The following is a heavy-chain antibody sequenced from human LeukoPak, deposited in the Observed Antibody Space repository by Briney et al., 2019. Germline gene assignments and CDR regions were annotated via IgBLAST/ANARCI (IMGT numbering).Heavy chain of an antibody. CDR2: IWYDGSNK. CDR3: AKSVYAQSNYYYYMDV. CDR1: GFTFSSYG. Sequence: GGSLRLSCAASGFTFSSYGMHWVRQAPGKGLEWVAVIWYDGSNKYYADSVKGRFTISRDNSKNTLYLQMNSLRAEDTAVYHCAKSVYAQSNYYYYMDVWGKGTTVTVSS. J-gene: IGHJ6*03. D-gene: IGHD2-8*01. V-gene: IGHV3-33*06.